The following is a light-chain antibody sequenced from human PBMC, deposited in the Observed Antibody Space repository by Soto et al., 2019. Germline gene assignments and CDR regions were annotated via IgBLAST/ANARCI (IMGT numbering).Light chain of an antibody. CDR2: ETY. Sequence: QSLLTQPPSVSAAPGQRVTISCSGSSSNIGRNYVCWYQKLPGAAPKLLIYETYQRPSGIPDRFSGSKSGTSATLDITGLQTGDEADYYCGTWDSSLNTDVFGTGTKLTVL. CDR1: SSNIGRNY. J-gene: IGLJ1*01. CDR3: GTWDSSLNTDV. V-gene: IGLV1-51*02.